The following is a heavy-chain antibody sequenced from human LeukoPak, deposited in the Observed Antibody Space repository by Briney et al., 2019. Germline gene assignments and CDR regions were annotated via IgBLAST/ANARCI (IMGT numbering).Heavy chain of an antibody. J-gene: IGHJ4*02. Sequence: PGGSLRISCAASGFTVSSNYMSWVRQAPGNGLEWVSVIYSGGSTYYADSVKGRFTISRDNSKNTLYLQMNSLRAEDTAVYYCARDLLHYFDYWGQGTLVTVSS. CDR2: IYSGGST. CDR3: ARDLLHYFDY. CDR1: GFTVSSNY. D-gene: IGHD2-15*01. V-gene: IGHV3-53*01.